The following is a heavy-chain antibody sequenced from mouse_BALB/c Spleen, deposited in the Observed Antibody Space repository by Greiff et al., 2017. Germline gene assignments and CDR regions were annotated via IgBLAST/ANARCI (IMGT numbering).Heavy chain of an antibody. J-gene: IGHJ2*01. Sequence: EVQLQQSGPGLVKPSQSLSLTCSVTGYSITSGYYWNWIRQFPGNKLEWMGYISYDGSNNYNPSLKNRISITRDTSKNQFFLKLNSVTTEDTATYYCARGYDGYYLYYFDYWGQGTTLTVSS. CDR1: GYSITSGYY. CDR3: ARGYDGYYLYYFDY. D-gene: IGHD2-3*01. CDR2: ISYDGSN. V-gene: IGHV3-6*02.